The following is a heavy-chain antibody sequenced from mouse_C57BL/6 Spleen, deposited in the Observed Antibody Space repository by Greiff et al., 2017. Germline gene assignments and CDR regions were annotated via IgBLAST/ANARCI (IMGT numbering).Heavy chain of an antibody. Sequence: VKLQESGAELVKPGASVKISCKASGYAFSSYWMNWVKQRPGKGLEWIGQIYPGDGDTNYNGKFKGKATLTADKSSSTAYMQLSSLTSEDSAVYFCARGHYYGSSYVYAMDYWGQGTSVTVSS. CDR2: IYPGDGDT. V-gene: IGHV1-80*01. J-gene: IGHJ4*01. CDR3: ARGHYYGSSYVYAMDY. D-gene: IGHD1-1*01. CDR1: GYAFSSYW.